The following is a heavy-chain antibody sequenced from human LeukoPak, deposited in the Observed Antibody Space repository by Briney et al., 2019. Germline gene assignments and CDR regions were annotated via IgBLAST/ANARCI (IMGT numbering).Heavy chain of an antibody. J-gene: IGHJ4*02. CDR3: AKDFYSGSSAS. D-gene: IGHD1-26*01. CDR1: GFTFSSYA. V-gene: IGHV3-23*01. CDR2: ISGSGGST. Sequence: GGSLRLSCAASGFTFSSYAMSWVRQAPGKGLEWVSAISGSGGSTYYADSVRGRFTISRDNSKNTLYLQMNSLRAEDTAVYYCAKDFYSGSSASWGQGTLVTVSS.